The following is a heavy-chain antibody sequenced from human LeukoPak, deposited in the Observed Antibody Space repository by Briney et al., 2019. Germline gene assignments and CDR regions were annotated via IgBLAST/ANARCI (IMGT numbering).Heavy chain of an antibody. CDR3: ARGKYYYYYYMDV. V-gene: IGHV4-39*07. J-gene: IGHJ6*03. CDR2: IYYSGST. CDR1: GGSISSNSYY. Sequence: PSETLSLTCTVSGGSISSNSYYWGWIRQPPGKGLEWIGSIYYSGSTYYNPSLKSRVTISLDTSKNQFSLKLSSVTAADTAVYYCARGKYYYYYYMDVWGKGTTVTVSS.